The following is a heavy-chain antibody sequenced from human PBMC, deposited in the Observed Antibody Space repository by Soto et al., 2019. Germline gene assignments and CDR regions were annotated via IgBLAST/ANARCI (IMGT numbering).Heavy chain of an antibody. V-gene: IGHV3-7*01. CDR2: IKQDGSET. D-gene: IGHD3-3*01. J-gene: IGHJ6*02. Sequence: PGGSLRLSCAASGFIFNSYWMSWVRQAPGKGLEWVANIKQDGSETYYVDSVKGRFTISRDNAKNSLYLQMNSLRAEDTAVYYCARDRGLRLLEWLPYSGMDVWGQGTTVPVSS. CDR3: ARDRGLRLLEWLPYSGMDV. CDR1: GFIFNSYW.